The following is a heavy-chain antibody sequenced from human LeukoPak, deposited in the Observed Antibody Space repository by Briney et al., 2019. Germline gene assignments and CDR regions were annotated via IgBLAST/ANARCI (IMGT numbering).Heavy chain of an antibody. D-gene: IGHD2-2*01. CDR1: GDTFTGYY. CDR3: VSGRYCDSTSCQRFDS. J-gene: IGHJ4*02. CDR2: TYPSNSET. Sequence: GESLKISCRVAGDTFTGYYVAWLRQLPGKGLEWMGITYPSNSETTYSPSFQGEITTLVHNSITTAYLLWSSLKDSDTAMYYCVSGRYCDSTSCQRFDSGGQGTLVTLSS. V-gene: IGHV5-51*01.